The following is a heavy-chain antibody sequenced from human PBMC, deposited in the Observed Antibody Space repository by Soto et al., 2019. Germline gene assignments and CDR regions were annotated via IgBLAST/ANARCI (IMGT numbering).Heavy chain of an antibody. Sequence: GGSLRLSCAASGFTFSSYAMSWVRQAPGKGLEWVSAISGSGGSTYYADSVKGRFTISRDNAKNSLYLQMNSLRAEDTAVYYCARPYYDILTGYSSYFDYWGQGTLVTVSS. CDR1: GFTFSSYA. CDR2: ISGSGGST. J-gene: IGHJ4*02. V-gene: IGHV3-23*01. CDR3: ARPYYDILTGYSSYFDY. D-gene: IGHD3-9*01.